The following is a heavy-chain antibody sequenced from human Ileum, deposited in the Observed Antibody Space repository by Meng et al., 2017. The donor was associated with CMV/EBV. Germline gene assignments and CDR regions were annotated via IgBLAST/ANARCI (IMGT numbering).Heavy chain of an antibody. CDR3: ANPYFDFWSGYWDY. CDR1: GFTFSSYA. CDR2: ISGGGDST. V-gene: IGHV3-23*01. D-gene: IGHD3-3*01. Sequence: GGSLRLSCAASGFTFSSYAMSWVRQAPGKGLEWVSFISGGGDSTYYADSVKGRFTISRDKSKNTLYLQMNSLRAEDTAVYYCANPYFDFWSGYWDYWGQGTRVTCYS. J-gene: IGHJ4*02.